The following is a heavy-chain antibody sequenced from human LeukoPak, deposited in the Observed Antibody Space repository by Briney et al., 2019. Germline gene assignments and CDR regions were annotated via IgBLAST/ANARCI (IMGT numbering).Heavy chain of an antibody. D-gene: IGHD3-3*01. CDR3: ARDRHYDASTVFDP. V-gene: IGHV1-18*04. CDR2: ISANSGNT. J-gene: IGHJ5*02. Sequence: GESLKISCKGSGYSFTTYWIGWVRQMPGKGLEWMEWISANSGNTKFAQKVQGRITMTTDTSTSTAYMELRSLRSDDTAIYYCARDRHYDASTVFDPWGQGTLVTVSS. CDR1: GYSFTTYW.